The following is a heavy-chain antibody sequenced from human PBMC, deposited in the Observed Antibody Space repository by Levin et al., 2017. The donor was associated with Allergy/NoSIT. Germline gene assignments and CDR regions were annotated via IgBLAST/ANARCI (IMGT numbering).Heavy chain of an antibody. D-gene: IGHD5-18*01. CDR2: IYYSGST. CDR3: ARDLITAGAFDI. Sequence: PSETLSLTCTVSGGSISSGGYYWSWIRQHPGKGLEWIGYIYYSGSTYYNPSLKSRVTISVDTSKNQFSLKLSSVTAADTAVYYCARDLITAGAFDIWGQGTMVTVSS. CDR1: GGSISSGGYY. V-gene: IGHV4-31*03. J-gene: IGHJ3*02.